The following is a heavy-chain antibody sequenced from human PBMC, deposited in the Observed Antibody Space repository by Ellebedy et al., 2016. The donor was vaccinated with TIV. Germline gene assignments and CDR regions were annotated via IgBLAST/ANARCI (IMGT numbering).Heavy chain of an antibody. CDR3: ATFRNLDGFDI. J-gene: IGHJ3*02. CDR1: GYSISTGSY. D-gene: IGHD2/OR15-2a*01. Sequence: SETLSLTCAVSGYSISTGSYWGWIRXXPXXXXXXXXSIYHSGSTYYNPSLKRRVSISMDTSRNQFSLRLSSVTAADTAIFYCATFRNLDGFDIWGQGTMVTVSS. CDR2: IYHSGST. V-gene: IGHV4-38-2*01.